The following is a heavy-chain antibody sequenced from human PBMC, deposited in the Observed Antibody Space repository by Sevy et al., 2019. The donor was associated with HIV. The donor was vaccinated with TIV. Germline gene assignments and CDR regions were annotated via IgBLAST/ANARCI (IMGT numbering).Heavy chain of an antibody. J-gene: IGHJ6*02. CDR3: ARDRYYDASGYYYYYYGMDV. CDR2: IYSDGRT. Sequence: GGSLRLSCAASGLSVSDNYMNWVRQAPGKGLELVSVIYSDGRTYYADSVKGRFTISRDNSKNTLNLHMNNLRPEDTAVYYCARDRYYDASGYYYYYYGMDVWGQGTTVTVSS. CDR1: GLSVSDNY. D-gene: IGHD3-22*01. V-gene: IGHV3-66*01.